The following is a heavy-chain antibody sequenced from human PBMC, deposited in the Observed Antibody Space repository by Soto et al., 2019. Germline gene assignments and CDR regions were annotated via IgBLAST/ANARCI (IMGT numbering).Heavy chain of an antibody. CDR2: IYSGGGT. Sequence: GGSLRLSCAASGFTVSSNYMSWVRQAPGKGLEWVSVIYSGGGTYYADSVKGRFTISRDNSKNTLYLQMNSLRAEDTAVYYCARANYYGSGSKYYFDYWGQGTLVTVSS. V-gene: IGHV3-66*01. CDR3: ARANYYGSGSKYYFDY. CDR1: GFTVSSNY. D-gene: IGHD3-10*01. J-gene: IGHJ4*02.